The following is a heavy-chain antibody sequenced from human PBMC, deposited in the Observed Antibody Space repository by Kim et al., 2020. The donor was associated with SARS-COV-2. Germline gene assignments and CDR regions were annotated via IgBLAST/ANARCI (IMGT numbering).Heavy chain of an antibody. D-gene: IGHD2-8*01. CDR3: VRDNFRCINGVCPHFFDY. V-gene: IGHV3-48*02. CDR1: GFTFSPEI. CDR2: ISGRSTTI. J-gene: IGHJ4*02. Sequence: GGSLRLSCAASGFTFSPEIMNWVRQAPGKGLEWVSYISGRSTTIYYADSVKGRFTISRDNGKNSLYLQMNSLRDEDTAVYYCVRDNFRCINGVCPHFFDYWGQGALVTVSS.